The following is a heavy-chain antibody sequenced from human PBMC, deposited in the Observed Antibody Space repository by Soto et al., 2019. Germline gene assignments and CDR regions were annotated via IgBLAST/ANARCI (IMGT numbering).Heavy chain of an antibody. Sequence: EVQLVETGGGLIQPGGSLRLSCAASGFTVSSNYMSWVRQAPGKGLEWVSVIYSGGSTYYAASVKGRFTISRENSKNTLYLQMNSLRAEDTAVYYCARGSPLVVPAARNFDYWGQGTLVTVSS. D-gene: IGHD2-2*01. CDR3: ARGSPLVVPAARNFDY. CDR1: GFTVSSNY. V-gene: IGHV3-53*02. CDR2: IYSGGST. J-gene: IGHJ4*02.